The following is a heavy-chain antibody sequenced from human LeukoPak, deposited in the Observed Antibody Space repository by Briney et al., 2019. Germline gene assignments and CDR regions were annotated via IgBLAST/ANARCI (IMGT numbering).Heavy chain of an antibody. CDR1: GYTFTSYG. J-gene: IGHJ3*02. V-gene: IGHV1-18*01. Sequence: ASVKVSCKASGYTFTSYGISWVRQAPGQGLEWMGWISAYNGNTNYAQKPQGRVTMTTDTSTSTAYMELRSLRSDDTAVYYCARDDVVVVAAMFGNAFDIWGQGTMVTVSS. D-gene: IGHD2-15*01. CDR3: ARDDVVVVAAMFGNAFDI. CDR2: ISAYNGNT.